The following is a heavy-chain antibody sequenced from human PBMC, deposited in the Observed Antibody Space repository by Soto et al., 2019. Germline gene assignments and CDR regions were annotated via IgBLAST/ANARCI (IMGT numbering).Heavy chain of an antibody. CDR2: VSDSGGST. J-gene: IGHJ3*02. CDR1: GFTFSNFA. Sequence: EVQLLESGGGLVQPGGSLRLSCVASGFTFSNFAMSLVRQAPGKGLQWVSTVSDSGGSTYYADSVKGRFSISRDDSKNTVYLQMNSLRADDTAVYSCAKDRGRFGFDAFDIWGQGTMVTVSS. D-gene: IGHD3-10*01. V-gene: IGHV3-23*01. CDR3: AKDRGRFGFDAFDI.